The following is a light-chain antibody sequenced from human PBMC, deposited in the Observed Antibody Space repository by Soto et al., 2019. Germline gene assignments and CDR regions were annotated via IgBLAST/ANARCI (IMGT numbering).Light chain of an antibody. Sequence: SCELTQSPSVSVAPGKTATITCGGNNIGSKRVHWYQQKPGQAPVLVIYYDSDRPSGIPERFSGSNSGNTATLTISRVEAGDEAAYYSQVWDGSSDHYVFGTGTKLTVL. CDR3: QVWDGSSDHYV. CDR2: YDS. V-gene: IGLV3-21*04. J-gene: IGLJ1*01. CDR1: NIGSKR.